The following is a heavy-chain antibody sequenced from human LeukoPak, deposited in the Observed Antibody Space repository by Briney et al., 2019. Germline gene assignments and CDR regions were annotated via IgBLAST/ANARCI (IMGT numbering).Heavy chain of an antibody. Sequence: SETLSLTCAVSGGSISSGGYYWSWIRQHPGKGLEWIGYIYYSGSTYYNPSLKSRVTISVDTSKNQFSLKLSSVTAADTAVYYCARDGYSSSSGDAFDIWGQGTMVTVSS. J-gene: IGHJ3*02. CDR3: ARDGYSSSSGDAFDI. V-gene: IGHV4-31*11. D-gene: IGHD6-6*01. CDR1: GGSISSGGYY. CDR2: IYYSGST.